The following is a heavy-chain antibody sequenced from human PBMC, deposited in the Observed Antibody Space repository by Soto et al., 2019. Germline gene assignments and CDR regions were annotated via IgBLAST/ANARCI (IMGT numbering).Heavy chain of an antibody. D-gene: IGHD5-12*01. J-gene: IGHJ4*02. CDR3: ARSLEMATIAY. V-gene: IGHV1-69*06. CDR2: IIPIFGTA. Sequence: ASVKVSCKASGGTFSSYAISWVRQAPGQGLEWMGGIIPIFGTANYAQKFQGRVTITADKSTSTAYMELSSLRSEDTAVYYCARSLEMATIAYWGQGTLVTVSS. CDR1: GGTFSSYA.